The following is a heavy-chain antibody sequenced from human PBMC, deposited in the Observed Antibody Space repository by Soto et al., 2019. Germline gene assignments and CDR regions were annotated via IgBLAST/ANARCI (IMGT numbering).Heavy chain of an antibody. D-gene: IGHD2-2*01. V-gene: IGHV3-30*18. J-gene: IGHJ5*01. CDR3: AKDTGDCRSISCNPGNNWFAS. CDR2: ISYDGSKK. Sequence: GALRLSCAVSGFTFSSHGMHWVRQAPGKGLEWVAIISYDGSKKYYLDSVKGRFTISRDNSRNTLYLQMDSMRVEDTAVYHCAKDTGDCRSISCNPGNNWFASWAQGTIVTVSS. CDR1: GFTFSSHG.